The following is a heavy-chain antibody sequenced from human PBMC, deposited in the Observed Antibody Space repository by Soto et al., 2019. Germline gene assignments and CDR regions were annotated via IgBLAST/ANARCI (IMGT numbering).Heavy chain of an antibody. CDR1: GGTFSSYA. Sequence: QVQLVQSGAEVKKPGSSVKVSCKASGGTFSSYAISWVRQAPGQGLEWMGGIIPIFGTANYAQKFQGRVTIPADEYTSTDYMELSSLRSEDTAVYYCARYGDYHDFYSYGMDVWGQGTTVTVSS. J-gene: IGHJ6*02. CDR3: ARYGDYHDFYSYGMDV. CDR2: IIPIFGTA. D-gene: IGHD4-17*01. V-gene: IGHV1-69*01.